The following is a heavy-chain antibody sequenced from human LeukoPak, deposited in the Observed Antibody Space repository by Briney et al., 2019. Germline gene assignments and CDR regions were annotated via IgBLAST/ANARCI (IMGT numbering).Heavy chain of an antibody. CDR2: IYYRGST. D-gene: IGHD3-16*01. J-gene: IGHJ4*02. CDR3: TKGYYEPFDS. Sequence: SETLSLTCTVSGGSISSHYWNWIRQPPGKGLEWMGYIYYRGSTNYNPSLRSQVTISEDTSKNQFSLKLSSVTAADTAVYFCTKGYYEPFDSWGQGILVTVSS. CDR1: GGSISSHY. V-gene: IGHV4-59*11.